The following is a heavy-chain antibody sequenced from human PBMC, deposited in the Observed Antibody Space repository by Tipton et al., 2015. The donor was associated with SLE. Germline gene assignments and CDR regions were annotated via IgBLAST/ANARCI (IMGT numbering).Heavy chain of an antibody. J-gene: IGHJ4*01. CDR2: INHSGST. V-gene: IGHV4-30-2*01. Sequence: TLSLTCAVSGGSISSGGYSWSWIRQPPGKGLEWIGEINHSGSTNYNPSLKSRVTISVDTSRNQISLRLTSVTAADTAVYYCASGPSIAPGGYWGHGTLVTVSS. CDR1: GGSISSGGYS. D-gene: IGHD6-6*01. CDR3: ASGPSIAPGGY.